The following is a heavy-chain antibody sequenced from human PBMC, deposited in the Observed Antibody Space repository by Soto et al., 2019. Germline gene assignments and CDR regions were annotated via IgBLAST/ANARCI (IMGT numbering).Heavy chain of an antibody. CDR3: ARGQVTMILMLNLLQSYLDS. Sequence: SETLSLTCAVYGGSFSGYYWSWIRQPPGKGLEWIGEINHSGSTKYNPSLKSRVTISVDTSKNQFSLRLSSVTAADTAVYYCARGQVTMILMLNLLQSYLDSWGQGTLVTVSS. V-gene: IGHV4-34*01. D-gene: IGHD3-22*01. J-gene: IGHJ4*02. CDR2: INHSGST. CDR1: GGSFSGYY.